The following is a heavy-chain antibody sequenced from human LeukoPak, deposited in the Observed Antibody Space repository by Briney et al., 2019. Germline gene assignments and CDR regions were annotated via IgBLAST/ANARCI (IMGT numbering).Heavy chain of an antibody. CDR3: ARGFGAGNYYYGWFDP. CDR1: GGSISSFY. V-gene: IGHV4-59*08. CDR2: IHYSGTT. Sequence: SETLSLTCTVSGGSISSFYWNWIRQSPGKGLEWIGYIHYSGTTNYNPSLKSRVTISVDMSKNQLSLMLSSVTAADTAVYYCARGFGAGNYYYGWFDPWGQGTLVSVSS. D-gene: IGHD3-10*01. J-gene: IGHJ5*02.